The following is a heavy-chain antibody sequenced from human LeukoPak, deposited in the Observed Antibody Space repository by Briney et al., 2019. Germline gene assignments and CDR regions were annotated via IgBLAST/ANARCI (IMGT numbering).Heavy chain of an antibody. D-gene: IGHD3-9*01. J-gene: IGHJ4*02. CDR1: GYTFTSYG. CDR2: ISAYNGNT. CDR3: ARKFDWLGIYYFDY. Sequence: GASVKVSCKASGYTFTSYGISWVRQAPGQGLEWMGWISAYNGNTNYAQKLQGRVTMTTDTSTSTAYMELRSLRSDDTAVYYCARKFDWLGIYYFDYWGQGTLVTVSS. V-gene: IGHV1-18*01.